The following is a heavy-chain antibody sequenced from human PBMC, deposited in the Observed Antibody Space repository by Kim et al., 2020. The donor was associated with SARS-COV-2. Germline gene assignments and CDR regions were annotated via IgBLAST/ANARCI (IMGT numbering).Heavy chain of an antibody. CDR1: GGSISGYY. Sequence: SETLSLTCTVSGGSISGYYWNWIRQPPGKGLEWIGYVYNGKTTYSPSLTSRVSISVDTSKNQISLRMTTVSAADTAVYYCARGRKGHFYDTNGYWVSFD. D-gene: IGHD3-22*01. J-gene: IGHJ4*01. CDR2: VYNGKT. CDR3: ARGRKGHFYDTNGYWVSFD. V-gene: IGHV4-59*01.